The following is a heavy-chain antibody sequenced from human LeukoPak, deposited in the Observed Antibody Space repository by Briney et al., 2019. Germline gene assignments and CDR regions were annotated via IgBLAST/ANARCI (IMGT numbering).Heavy chain of an antibody. CDR2: INPNSGGT. D-gene: IGHD3-9*01. Sequence: ASVKVSCKASGYTFTCYYMHWVRQAPGQGLEWMGWINPNSGGTNYAQKFQGRVTMTRDTSISTAYMELSRLRSDDTAVYYCLVHLRYFDWLGRVMTYGMDVWGQGTTVTVSS. CDR1: GYTFTCYY. CDR3: LVHLRYFDWLGRVMTYGMDV. J-gene: IGHJ6*02. V-gene: IGHV1-2*02.